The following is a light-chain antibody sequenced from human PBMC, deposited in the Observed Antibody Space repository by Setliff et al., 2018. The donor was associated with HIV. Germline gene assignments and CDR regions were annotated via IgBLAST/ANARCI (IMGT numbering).Light chain of an antibody. Sequence: QSALAQPPSVSAAPGQKVTIPCSGSDSNIGNNYVSWYQQLPGTAPKLLIYGNGKRPSGIPDRFSGSKSGTSATLAITGLQTGDEADYYCGTWDSSLSGDWVFGGGTKVTVL. CDR2: GNG. CDR1: DSNIGNNY. V-gene: IGLV1-51*01. J-gene: IGLJ3*02. CDR3: GTWDSSLSGDWV.